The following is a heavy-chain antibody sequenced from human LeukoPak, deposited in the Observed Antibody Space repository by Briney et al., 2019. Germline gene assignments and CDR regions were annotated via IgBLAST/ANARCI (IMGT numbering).Heavy chain of an antibody. CDR3: AKALENWGPYYYGMDV. J-gene: IGHJ6*02. CDR1: GFTFSSYA. V-gene: IGHV3-23*01. Sequence: GGSLRLSCAASGFTFSSYAMSWVRQAPGKGLEWVSAISGSGGSTYYADSVKGRFTISRDNSKNTLYLRMNSLRAEDTAVYYCAKALENWGPYYYGMDVWGQGTTVTVSS. D-gene: IGHD7-27*01. CDR2: ISGSGGST.